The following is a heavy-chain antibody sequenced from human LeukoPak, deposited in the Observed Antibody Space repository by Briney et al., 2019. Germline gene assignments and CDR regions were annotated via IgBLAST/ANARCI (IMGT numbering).Heavy chain of an antibody. CDR1: GGSISSGGYY. Sequence: PSQTLSLTCTVSGGSISSGGYYWRWIRQPPGKGLEWIGYIYHSGSTYYNPSLKSRVTISVDRSKNQFSLKLSSVTAADTAVYYCAREDRIAAAGSFDYWGQGTLVTVSS. J-gene: IGHJ4*02. CDR3: AREDRIAAAGSFDY. D-gene: IGHD6-13*01. V-gene: IGHV4-30-2*01. CDR2: IYHSGST.